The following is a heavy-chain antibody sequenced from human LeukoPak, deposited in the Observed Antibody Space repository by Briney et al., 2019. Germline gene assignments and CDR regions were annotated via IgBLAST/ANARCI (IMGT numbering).Heavy chain of an antibody. CDR3: AKDYMVRWKLTSWFDP. D-gene: IGHD4-23*01. Sequence: PGRSLRLSCAASGFTFDDYAMHWVRQAPGKGLEWVSGISWNSGSIGYADSVKGRFTISRDNAKNSLYLQMNSLRAEDTALYYCAKDYMVRWKLTSWFDPWGQGTLVTVSS. V-gene: IGHV3-9*01. CDR1: GFTFDDYA. J-gene: IGHJ5*02. CDR2: ISWNSGSI.